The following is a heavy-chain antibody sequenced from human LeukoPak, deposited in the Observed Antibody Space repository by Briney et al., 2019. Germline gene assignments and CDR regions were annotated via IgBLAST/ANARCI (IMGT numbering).Heavy chain of an antibody. CDR2: IYSDGSAR. CDR1: GFIFSNYC. Sequence: GGSLGLSCAASGFIFSNYCMYWVREAPGEGLVWVSRIYSDGSARSYAASVKGRFTISRDNAKNTVYLQMNSLSAEDTAVYYCASCYYDTSGQNAQYFQHWGQGTLVSVSS. CDR3: ASCYYDTSGQNAQYFQH. D-gene: IGHD3-22*01. V-gene: IGHV3-74*01. J-gene: IGHJ1*01.